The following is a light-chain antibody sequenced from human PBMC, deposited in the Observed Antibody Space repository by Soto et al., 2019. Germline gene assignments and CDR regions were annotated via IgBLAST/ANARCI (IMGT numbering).Light chain of an antibody. Sequence: QSVLTQPPSASGTPGQRVTISCSGSSSNIGSNSVNWYQQLPGSAPRFLISTSNHRPSGIPDRFSASKSGTSASLAISGLQSEDEGDYYCAAWDDSLNVHVVFGGGTQLTVL. V-gene: IGLV1-44*01. CDR3: AAWDDSLNVHVV. CDR1: SSNIGSNS. J-gene: IGLJ2*01. CDR2: TSN.